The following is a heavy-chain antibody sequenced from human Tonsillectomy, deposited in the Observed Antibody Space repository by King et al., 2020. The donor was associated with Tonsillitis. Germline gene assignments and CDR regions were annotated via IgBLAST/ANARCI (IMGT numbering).Heavy chain of an antibody. J-gene: IGHJ4*02. D-gene: IGHD2-15*01. V-gene: IGHV4-30-2*01. CDR2: IYHSGTT. CDR3: AREVGGFIAY. Sequence: QLQLQESGSGLVKPSQTLSLTCAVSGGSINSGGYSWSWIRQPPGKGLEWIGYIYHSGTTYYNPSLKSRVTISIDRSKSQFSLSLSSVTAADTAVYYCAREVGGFIAYWGQGILVTVSS. CDR1: GGSINSGGYS.